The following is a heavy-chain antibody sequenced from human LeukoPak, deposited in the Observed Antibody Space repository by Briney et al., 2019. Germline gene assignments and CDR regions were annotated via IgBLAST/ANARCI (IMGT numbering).Heavy chain of an antibody. CDR2: ISSSGSNI. Sequence: GGSLRLSCAASGFTFSSYEMNSVRQAPGKGLELISYISSSGSNIYYADSVKGRFTISRDNAKNSLYLQMNSLRAEDTAVYYCARDLEVAGVYFDNWGQGTLVTVSS. D-gene: IGHD3-16*01. CDR1: GFTFSSYE. CDR3: ARDLEVAGVYFDN. J-gene: IGHJ4*02. V-gene: IGHV3-48*03.